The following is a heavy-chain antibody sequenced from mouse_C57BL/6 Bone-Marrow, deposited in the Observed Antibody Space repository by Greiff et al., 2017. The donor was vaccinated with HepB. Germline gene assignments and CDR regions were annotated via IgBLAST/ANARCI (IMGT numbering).Heavy chain of an antibody. CDR1: GVDFSRYW. J-gene: IGHJ1*03. V-gene: IGHV4-1*01. D-gene: IGHD1-1*01. Sequence: EASGVDFSRYWMSWVRRAPGKGLEWIGEINPDSSTINYAPSLKDKFIISRDNAKNTLYLQMSKVRSEDTALYYCARPTGSSYWYFDVWGTGTTVTVSS. CDR3: ARPTGSSYWYFDV. CDR2: INPDSSTI.